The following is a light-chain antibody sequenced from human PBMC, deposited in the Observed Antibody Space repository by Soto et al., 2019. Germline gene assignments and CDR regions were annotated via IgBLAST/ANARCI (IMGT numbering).Light chain of an antibody. CDR1: QSVSSN. V-gene: IGKV3-20*01. Sequence: EIVITKCAVTLSVSPGARATLSCRASQSVSSNVAWYQQIPGQTPRLLIYGASTRATGIPVRFSGSGSGTDFTLTISRMEPEDFAVYCCQQYGSSPRTFGQGTMVDI. CDR2: GAS. J-gene: IGKJ1*01. CDR3: QQYGSSPRT.